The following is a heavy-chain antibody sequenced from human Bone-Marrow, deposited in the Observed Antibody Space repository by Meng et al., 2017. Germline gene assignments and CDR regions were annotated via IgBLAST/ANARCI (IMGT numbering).Heavy chain of an antibody. Sequence: GESLKISCAASGFSFSRYWMSWVRQAPGKGLEWVANIKQDGSEKYYVDSVKGRFTISRDNAKNSLYLQMNSLRAEDTAVYYCAREQYYYDSSGYFGAFDIWGQGTMVTVSS. J-gene: IGHJ3*02. V-gene: IGHV3-7*01. D-gene: IGHD3-22*01. CDR3: AREQYYYDSSGYFGAFDI. CDR2: IKQDGSEK. CDR1: GFSFSRYW.